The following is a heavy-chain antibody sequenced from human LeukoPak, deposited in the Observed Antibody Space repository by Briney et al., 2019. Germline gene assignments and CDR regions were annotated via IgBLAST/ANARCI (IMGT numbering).Heavy chain of an antibody. D-gene: IGHD3-10*01. CDR1: GFTFSAYA. J-gene: IGHJ4*02. CDR3: AKDGLWFGELLYTDY. Sequence: PGGSLRLSCAASGFTFSAYAMSWVRQAPGRGLQWVSAISDSGGSTYYADSVKGRFTISRDNSKNTLYLQMNSLRAEDTAVYYCAKDGLWFGELLYTDYWGQGTLVTVSS. V-gene: IGHV3-23*01. CDR2: ISDSGGST.